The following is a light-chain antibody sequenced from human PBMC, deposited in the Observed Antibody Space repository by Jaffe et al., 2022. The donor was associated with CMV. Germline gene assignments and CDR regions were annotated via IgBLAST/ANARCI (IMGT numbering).Light chain of an antibody. Sequence: QTVVTQEPSLTVSPGGTVTLTCTSSTGAVTSGYYPNWFQQKPGQAPRALIYNTSNKHSWTPARFSGSLLGGKAALTLSGVQPEDEADYYCLLQYIETETQVFGGGTKLTVL. CDR1: TGAVTSGYY. V-gene: IGLV7-43*01. CDR2: NTS. J-gene: IGLJ3*02. CDR3: LLQYIETETQV.